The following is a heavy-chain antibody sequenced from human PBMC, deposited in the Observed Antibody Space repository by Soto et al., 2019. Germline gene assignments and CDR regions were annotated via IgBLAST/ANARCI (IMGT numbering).Heavy chain of an antibody. V-gene: IGHV1-2*02. Sequence: ASVKVSCKASGYTFTGYYMHWVRQAPGQGLEWMGWINPNSGGTNYAQKFQGRVTMTRDTSISTAYMELSRLRSDDTAVYYCARTHPPEWGLLGPGYFDYWGQGTLVTVYS. CDR3: ARTHPPEWGLLGPGYFDY. J-gene: IGHJ4*02. CDR1: GYTFTGYY. CDR2: INPNSGGT. D-gene: IGHD1-26*01.